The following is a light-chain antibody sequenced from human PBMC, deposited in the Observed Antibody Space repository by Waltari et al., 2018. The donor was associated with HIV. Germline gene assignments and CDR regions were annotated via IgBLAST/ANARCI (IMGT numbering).Light chain of an antibody. CDR2: DVT. CDR3: SSYTTFNTVI. CDR1: GAEIGAYNY. J-gene: IGLJ2*01. Sequence: QSALTQPASVSGSPGQSIPISCAGTGAEIGAYNYVAWYQKLPDRVPKLIIYDVTSRPSGISDRFSASKSGNAASLTISGLQAEDEGDYYCSSYTTFNTVIFGGGTKLTVL. V-gene: IGLV2-14*03.